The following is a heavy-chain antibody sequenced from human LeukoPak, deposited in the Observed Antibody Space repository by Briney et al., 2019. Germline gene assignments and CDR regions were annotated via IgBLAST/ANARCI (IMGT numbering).Heavy chain of an antibody. Sequence: VASVKVSCKASGYTFTSYYMHWVRQAPGQGLEWMGIINPNGGSTSYAQKFQGRVTMTRDTSTSTVYMELSSLRSEDTAVYYCARVAPASYYYGSGTAIDYWGQGTLVTVSS. CDR2: INPNGGST. V-gene: IGHV1-46*01. CDR1: GYTFTSYY. CDR3: ARVAPASYYYGSGTAIDY. D-gene: IGHD3-10*01. J-gene: IGHJ4*02.